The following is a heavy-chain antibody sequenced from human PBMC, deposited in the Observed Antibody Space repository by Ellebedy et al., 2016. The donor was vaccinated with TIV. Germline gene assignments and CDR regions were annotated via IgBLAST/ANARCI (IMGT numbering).Heavy chain of an antibody. CDR2: ISVYNGNR. Sequence: AASVKVSCKASGYTFSIFGISWVRQAPGQGLEWMGWISVYNGNRNYAQKFQGRVTMTTDTSTSTAYMELRSLTSDDTAVYYCARDLRGSLKGGYWGQGTLVTVPS. D-gene: IGHD2-8*01. V-gene: IGHV1-18*04. J-gene: IGHJ4*02. CDR1: GYTFSIFG. CDR3: ARDLRGSLKGGY.